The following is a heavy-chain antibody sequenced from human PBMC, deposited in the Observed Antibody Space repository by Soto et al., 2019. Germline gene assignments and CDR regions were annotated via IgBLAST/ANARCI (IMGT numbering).Heavy chain of an antibody. V-gene: IGHV3-21*01. CDR3: ARDRVVYYGSGSHDAFDI. Sequence: EVQLVESGGGLVKPGGSLRLSCAASGFTFSSYSMNWVRQAPGKGLEWVSSISSSSSYIYYADSVKGRFTISRDNAKNSLYLQMNSLRAEDTAVYYCARDRVVYYGSGSHDAFDIWGQGTMVTVSS. CDR1: GFTFSSYS. J-gene: IGHJ3*02. CDR2: ISSSSSYI. D-gene: IGHD3-10*01.